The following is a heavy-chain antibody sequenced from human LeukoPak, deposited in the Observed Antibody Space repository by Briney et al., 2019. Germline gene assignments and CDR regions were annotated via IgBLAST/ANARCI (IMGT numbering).Heavy chain of an antibody. CDR2: ISSSSSYI. CDR1: GFTFSSYS. CDR3: ARMGPQDAFDI. D-gene: IGHD3-16*01. Sequence: GGSLRLSCAASGFTFSSYSMNWVRQAPGKGLEWVSSISSSSSYIYYADSVKGRFTISRDNAKNSLCLQMNSLRAEDTAVYYCARMGPQDAFDIWGQGTMVTVSS. J-gene: IGHJ3*02. V-gene: IGHV3-21*01.